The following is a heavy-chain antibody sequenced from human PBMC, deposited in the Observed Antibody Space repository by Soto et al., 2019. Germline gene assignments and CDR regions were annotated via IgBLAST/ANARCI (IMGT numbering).Heavy chain of an antibody. CDR1: GGSISSSSYY. CDR2: IYYSEST. Sequence: SETLSITCTVSGGSISSSSYYWGWIRQPPGKGLEWIGSIYYSESTYYNPSLKSRVTISVDTSKNQFSLKSDDTAVYYCAKDGGHGARTHICGMDVWGQGTTVTVSS. J-gene: IGHJ6*02. V-gene: IGHV4-39*07. D-gene: IGHD1-1*01. CDR3: AKDGGHGARTHICGMDV.